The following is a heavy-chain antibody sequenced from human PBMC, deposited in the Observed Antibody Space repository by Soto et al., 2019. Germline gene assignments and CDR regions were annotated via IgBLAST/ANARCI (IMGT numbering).Heavy chain of an antibody. J-gene: IGHJ4*02. CDR3: AIVAGRYSYGPANY. CDR2: ISSSSSYI. V-gene: IGHV3-21*01. Sequence: KPGGSLRPACAASGFTFSSYSMKSVRQSPGKGLEWVSSISSSSSYIYYADSVKGRFTISRDNAKTSLDLQMNSLRAEDAAVYYCAIVAGRYSYGPANYWGQGTLVTVSS. CDR1: GFTFSSYS. D-gene: IGHD5-18*01.